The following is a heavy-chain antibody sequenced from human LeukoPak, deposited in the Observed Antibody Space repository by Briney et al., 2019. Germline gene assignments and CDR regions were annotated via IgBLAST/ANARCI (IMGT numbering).Heavy chain of an antibody. CDR1: GYTFTSYG. Sequence: ASVKVSCKASGYTFTSYGINWVRQAPGQGLEWMGWVSAYNGNTNYAQKLQGRVTMTTDTSTSTAYMELRSLTSDDTAVYYCGRDPSDGDYDYWGQGTLVTVSS. CDR3: GRDPSDGDYDY. V-gene: IGHV1-18*01. J-gene: IGHJ4*02. CDR2: VSAYNGNT. D-gene: IGHD4-17*01.